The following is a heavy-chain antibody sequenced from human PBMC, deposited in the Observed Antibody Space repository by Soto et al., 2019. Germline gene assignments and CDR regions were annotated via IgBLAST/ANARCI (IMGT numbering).Heavy chain of an antibody. CDR2: ISANGQGI. CDR1: GFTFSTYA. V-gene: IGHV3-23*01. D-gene: IGHD1-7*01. Sequence: PGGSRRLSCAASGFTFSTYALSWVRQAPGKGLEWVSAISANGQGIYYADSVRGRFTISRDNSKNTIFLHMDSLRAEDTAVYYCAKDRNYPRDQFHYWGQGTLVTVSS. CDR3: AKDRNYPRDQFHY. J-gene: IGHJ4*02.